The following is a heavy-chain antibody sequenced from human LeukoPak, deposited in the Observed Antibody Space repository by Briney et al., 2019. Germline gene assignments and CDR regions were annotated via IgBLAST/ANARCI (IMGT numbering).Heavy chain of an antibody. CDR1: GGSLSGYY. Sequence: SETLSLTCAVYGGSLSGYYWSWIRQSPGKGLEWIGEINYSGITKYNASLRSRITMSLDTSKNQFSLKVKSVTAADTAVYYCARRGSTDERYCSTTTCSTFRHWGHGTLVTVSS. D-gene: IGHD2-2*01. CDR3: ARRGSTDERYCSTTTCSTFRH. J-gene: IGHJ4*01. V-gene: IGHV4-34*01. CDR2: INYSGIT.